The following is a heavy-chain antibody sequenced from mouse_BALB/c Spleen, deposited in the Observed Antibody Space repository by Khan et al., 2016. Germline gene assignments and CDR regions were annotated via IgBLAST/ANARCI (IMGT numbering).Heavy chain of an antibody. Sequence: EVQLQESGPDLVKPSQSLSLTCTVTGYSITSGYSWHWIRQFPGNKLGWMGYIHYSGSTNYNPSFKSRISITRDTSKNQFFLHLKSVTTEDTATYYCARWNGYYAMDYWGQGTSVTVSS. V-gene: IGHV3-1*02. CDR2: IHYSGST. CDR1: GYSITSGYS. J-gene: IGHJ4*01. CDR3: ARWNGYYAMDY.